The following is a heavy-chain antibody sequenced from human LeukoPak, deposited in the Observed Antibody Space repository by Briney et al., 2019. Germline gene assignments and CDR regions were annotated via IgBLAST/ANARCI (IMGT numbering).Heavy chain of an antibody. CDR3: AKDRSGWGGYYFDY. J-gene: IGHJ4*02. CDR2: ISDNGGET. V-gene: IGHV3-23*01. D-gene: IGHD6-19*01. CDR1: GFTFTDYA. Sequence: GGSLRLSCAASGFTFTDYAMSWVRQAPEKGLEWISTISDNGGETYYADSVKGRFAISRDNSKNTLFLQMNSLRAEDTAVYYCAKDRSGWGGYYFDYWGQGTLVTVSS.